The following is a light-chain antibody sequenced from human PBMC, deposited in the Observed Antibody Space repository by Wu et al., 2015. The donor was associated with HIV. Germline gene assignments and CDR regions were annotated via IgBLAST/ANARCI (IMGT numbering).Light chain of an antibody. Sequence: SLSTRGNEPPSPAGPLHFITNNFLAWYQQKPGQAPRLLIYGASRRASGIPDRFSGSGSGTDFTLSISRLEPEDFAVYYCQQYSGPATFGQGTKVEVK. CDR1: HFITNNF. J-gene: IGKJ1*01. CDR3: QQYSGPAT. CDR2: GAS. V-gene: IGKV3-20*01.